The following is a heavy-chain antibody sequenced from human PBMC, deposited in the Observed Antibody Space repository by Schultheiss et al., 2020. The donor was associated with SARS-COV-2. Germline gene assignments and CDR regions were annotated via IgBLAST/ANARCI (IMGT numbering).Heavy chain of an antibody. J-gene: IGHJ6*02. V-gene: IGHV1-2*06. CDR2: INPNSGGT. CDR3: ARVRIVVVPAAMGYYYYGMDV. D-gene: IGHD2-2*01. Sequence: APVKVSCKASGYTFTGYYMHWVRQAPGQGLEWMGRINPNSGGTNYAQKFQGRVTMTRDTSISTAYMELSRLRSDDTAVYYCARVRIVVVPAAMGYYYYGMDVWGQGTTVTVSS. CDR1: GYTFTGYY.